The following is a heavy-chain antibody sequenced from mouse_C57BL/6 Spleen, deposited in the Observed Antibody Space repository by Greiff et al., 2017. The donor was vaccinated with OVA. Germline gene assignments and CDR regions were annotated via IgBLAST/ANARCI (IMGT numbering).Heavy chain of an antibody. CDR2: ISDGGSYT. D-gene: IGHD2-3*01. V-gene: IGHV5-4*03. Sequence: EVKLQESGGGLVKPGGSLKLSCAASGFTFSSYAMSWVRQTPEKRLEWVATISDGGSYTYYPDNVTGRFTISRDNAKNNLYLQMSLLKSEDTAMYYCARKTSYAGYYLAWFAYWGQGTLVTVSA. CDR1: GFTFSSYA. J-gene: IGHJ3*01. CDR3: ARKTSYAGYYLAWFAY.